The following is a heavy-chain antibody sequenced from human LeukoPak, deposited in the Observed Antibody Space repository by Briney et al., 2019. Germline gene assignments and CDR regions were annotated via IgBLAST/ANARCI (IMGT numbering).Heavy chain of an antibody. V-gene: IGHV3-23*01. D-gene: IGHD5-12*01. CDR3: AKVLGVSAHDYDRGWFDP. J-gene: IGHJ5*02. Sequence: GGSLRLSCAASGFTFSTYAMSWVRQAPGEGLEWVSAISGSAGSTYYADSVKGRFTISRDSSKNTLYLQMTSLRAEDTAIYYCAKVLGVSAHDYDRGWFDPWGQGTLVTVSS. CDR1: GFTFSTYA. CDR2: ISGSAGST.